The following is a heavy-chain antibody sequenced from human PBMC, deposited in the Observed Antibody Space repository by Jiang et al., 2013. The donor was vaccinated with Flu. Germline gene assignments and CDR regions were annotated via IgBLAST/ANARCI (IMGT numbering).Heavy chain of an antibody. V-gene: IGHV4-39*01. CDR2: IYHSGTT. CDR3: ARHPPYTSLDH. D-gene: IGHD2-2*01. Sequence: PGLVKPSETLSLTCTVSGASINRSPYYWNWVRQSPGKRLEWIGNIYHSGTTQYNPSLSNRVTLSVDSSKNQFSLQLTSVTAADTAIYYCARHPPYTSLDHWGHGILVTVSS. J-gene: IGHJ5*02. CDR1: GASINRSPYY.